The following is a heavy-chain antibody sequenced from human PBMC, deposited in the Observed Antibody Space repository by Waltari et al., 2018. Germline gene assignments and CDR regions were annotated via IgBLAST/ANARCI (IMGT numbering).Heavy chain of an antibody. Sequence: QVQLQESGPGLVKPSQTLSLTCTVSGGSISSGGYYWSWIRQHPGKGLEWIGFIYYSGSTYYHPSRKSLVTISVDTSKNQFSLKLSSVTAADTAVYYCARVRPIRDSKGDAFDIWGQGTMVTVSS. V-gene: IGHV4-31*01. CDR3: ARVRPIRDSKGDAFDI. CDR1: GGSISSGGYY. D-gene: IGHD6-13*01. J-gene: IGHJ3*02. CDR2: IYYSGST.